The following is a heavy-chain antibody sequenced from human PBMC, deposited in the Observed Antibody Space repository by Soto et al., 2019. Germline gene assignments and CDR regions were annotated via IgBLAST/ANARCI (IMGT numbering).Heavy chain of an antibody. V-gene: IGHV2-5*02. D-gene: IGHD1-1*01. J-gene: IGHJ4*02. CDR2: IYWDNDK. CDR1: GFSLSTGTVG. Sequence: QITLKESGPALVDPTQTLTLTCTFSGFSLSTGTVGVGWIRQPPGKALESLALIYWDNDKRYNPSLKNRLTITKDTSENLVVLMMINVDPVDTATYYCAHRRGGYNWNDGDFDFWGPGTLVTVSS. CDR3: AHRRGGYNWNDGDFDF.